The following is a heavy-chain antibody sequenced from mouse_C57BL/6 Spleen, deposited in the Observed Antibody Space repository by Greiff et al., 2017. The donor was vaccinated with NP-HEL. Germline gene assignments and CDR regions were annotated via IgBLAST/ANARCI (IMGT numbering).Heavy chain of an antibody. CDR1: GYTFTSYW. D-gene: IGHD4-1*01. V-gene: IGHV1-64*01. J-gene: IGHJ3*01. Sequence: QVQLQQPGAELVKPGASVKLSCKASGYTFTSYWMHWVKQRPGQGLEWIGMIHPNSGSTNYNEKFKSKATLTVDKSSSTAYMQLSSLTSGDSAVYYCAREGTGTGFAYWGQGTLVTVSA. CDR3: AREGTGTGFAY. CDR2: IHPNSGST.